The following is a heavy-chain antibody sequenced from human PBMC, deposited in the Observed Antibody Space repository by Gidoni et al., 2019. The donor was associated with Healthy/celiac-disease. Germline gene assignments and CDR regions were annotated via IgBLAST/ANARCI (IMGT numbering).Heavy chain of an antibody. CDR2: IYSGGST. D-gene: IGHD1-7*01. CDR3: AREATGTTLVDAFDI. Sequence: EVQLVETGGSLIQPGGSLRLSCATSGFTVSSNYMSWVRQAPGKGLEWVSVIYSGGSTYYADSVKGRFTISRDNSKNRLYLQMNSLRAEDTAVYYCAREATGTTLVDAFDIWGQGTMVTVSS. CDR1: GFTVSSNY. J-gene: IGHJ3*02. V-gene: IGHV3-53*02.